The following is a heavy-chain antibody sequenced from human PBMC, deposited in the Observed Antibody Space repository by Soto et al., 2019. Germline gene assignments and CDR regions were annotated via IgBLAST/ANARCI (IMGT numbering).Heavy chain of an antibody. Sequence: QITLKESGPTLVKPTQTLTLTCTFSGFSLSSSGVGVGWIRQPPGKALEWRALIYGDDGERYTPSLKTRLTSTKDTSKNQVVLTMTNMDPVDTAKYYCAHREGDDYVWGSDKDAFDVWGQGTMVTVSS. CDR1: GFSLSSSGVG. CDR3: AHREGDDYVWGSDKDAFDV. V-gene: IGHV2-5*02. J-gene: IGHJ3*01. CDR2: IYGDDGE. D-gene: IGHD3-16*01.